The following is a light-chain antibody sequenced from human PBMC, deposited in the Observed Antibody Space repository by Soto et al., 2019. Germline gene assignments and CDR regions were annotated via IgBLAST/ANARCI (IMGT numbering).Light chain of an antibody. CDR1: SSDVGDYKY. J-gene: IGLJ2*01. CDR2: EVT. V-gene: IGLV2-14*01. CDR3: SSYTSSSTLV. Sequence: QSALTQPASVSGSPGQSLTISCTGSSSDVGDYKYVSWYQHSPGKAPKLIIYEVTSRPPGISDRFSGSKSGNTASLTISGLQSEDEADYYCSSYTSSSTLVFGGGTKVTVL.